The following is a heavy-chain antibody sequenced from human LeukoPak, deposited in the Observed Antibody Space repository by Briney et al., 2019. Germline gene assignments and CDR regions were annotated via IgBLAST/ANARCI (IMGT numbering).Heavy chain of an antibody. CDR3: ARDYLKCSAVGCTHFDALEI. D-gene: IGHD2-15*01. J-gene: IGHJ3*02. CDR1: GFIFSDYH. Sequence: PGGALRLSCAASGFIFSDYHMSWTRQAPGKGLEWVSYVSSSGSITNSVDSVKGRFTISRDNAKNSLHLQMNSLSPDDTAVYYCARDYLKCSAVGCTHFDALEIWGQGTMVTVSA. V-gene: IGHV3-11*01. CDR2: VSSSGSIT.